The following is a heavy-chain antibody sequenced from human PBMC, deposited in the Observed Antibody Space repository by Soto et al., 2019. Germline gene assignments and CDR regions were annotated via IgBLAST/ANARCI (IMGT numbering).Heavy chain of an antibody. V-gene: IGHV3-23*01. CDR1: GFIFNTNA. CDR3: AKLGYCSGTSCSCFDN. Sequence: GGSLRLSWAASGFIFNTNALTWVRQAPGKGLEWVSAISGSGLGTYYADSVKGRFTVSGDNSKNTLYLQMNSLTAEDTAVYYCAKLGYCSGTSCSCFDNWGQGTLVTVSS. J-gene: IGHJ4*02. CDR2: ISGSGLGT. D-gene: IGHD2-2*01.